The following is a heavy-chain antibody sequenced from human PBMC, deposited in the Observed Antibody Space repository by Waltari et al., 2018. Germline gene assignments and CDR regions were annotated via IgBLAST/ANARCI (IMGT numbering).Heavy chain of an antibody. CDR3: AKDRYSSGWYPDY. V-gene: IGHV3-30*18. CDR2: ISYDGSNK. D-gene: IGHD6-19*01. Sequence: QVQLVESGGGVVQPGRSLRLSCAASGFTFSSYGMHWVRQAPGKGLEWGAFISYDGSNKYYADSVKGRFTISRDNSKNTLYLQMNSLRAEDTAVYYCAKDRYSSGWYPDYWGQGTLVTVSS. J-gene: IGHJ4*02. CDR1: GFTFSSYG.